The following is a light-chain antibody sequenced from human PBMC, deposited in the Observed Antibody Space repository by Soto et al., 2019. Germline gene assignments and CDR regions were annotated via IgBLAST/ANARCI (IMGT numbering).Light chain of an antibody. CDR3: QKCNSAPFT. CDR2: AAS. V-gene: IGKV1-27*01. Sequence: DTQMTQSPSSLSASVGDRVTITFRASQGIYNYLAWYQQKPGKVPKILIYAASSLVSRVPSRFSGSGSGTDFTLTISRLQPEDVATYYCQKCNSAPFTFRPGTKVDIK. CDR1: QGIYNY. J-gene: IGKJ3*01.